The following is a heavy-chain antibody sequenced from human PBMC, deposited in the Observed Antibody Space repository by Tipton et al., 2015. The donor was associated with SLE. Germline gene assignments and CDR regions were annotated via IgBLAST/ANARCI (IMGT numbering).Heavy chain of an antibody. CDR3: ASGILTGNAAFDV. J-gene: IGHJ3*01. Sequence: TLSLTCAVSGRSFSSYFWSWVRQSPGKGLEWIGELNHRETTNYNPSLKSRVSISIDTSKNQFSLILRSVTAADTAVYYCASGILTGNAAFDVWGQGTMVTVSP. D-gene: IGHD3-9*01. CDR2: LNHRETT. V-gene: IGHV4-34*01. CDR1: GRSFSSYF.